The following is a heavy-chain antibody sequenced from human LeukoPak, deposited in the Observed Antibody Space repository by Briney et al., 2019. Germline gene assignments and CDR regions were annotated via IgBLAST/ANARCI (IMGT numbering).Heavy chain of an antibody. D-gene: IGHD3-3*01. CDR3: TDYDFSD. V-gene: IGHV3-21*01. Sequence: GGSLRLSCAASGFFFSNSAMNWVRQAPGKGLEWVSSISGSSSSLYYTGSVKGRFTISRDNAKNSLYLQMNSLRVEDTAVYYCTDYDFSDWGQGTLVTVSS. CDR2: ISGSSSSL. J-gene: IGHJ4*02. CDR1: GFFFSNSA.